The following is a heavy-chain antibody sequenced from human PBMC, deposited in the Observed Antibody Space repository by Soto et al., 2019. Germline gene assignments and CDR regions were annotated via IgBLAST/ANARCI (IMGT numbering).Heavy chain of an antibody. Sequence: QVQLVQSGAEVKKPGASVKVSCKASGYTFTSYAMHWVRQAPGQRLEWMGWINAGNGNTKYSQKFQGXVPIARXXSESTAYMELSSLRSEDTAVYYCARGGSLYWYFDLWGRGTLVTVSS. D-gene: IGHD1-26*01. CDR1: GYTFTSYA. V-gene: IGHV1-3*01. J-gene: IGHJ2*01. CDR3: ARGGSLYWYFDL. CDR2: INAGNGNT.